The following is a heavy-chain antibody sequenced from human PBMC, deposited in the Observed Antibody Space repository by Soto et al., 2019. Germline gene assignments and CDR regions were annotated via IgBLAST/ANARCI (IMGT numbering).Heavy chain of an antibody. CDR2: INHSGST. V-gene: IGHV4-34*01. CDR3: ARAPRITMVRGVLDY. CDR1: GGSFSGYY. J-gene: IGHJ4*02. D-gene: IGHD3-10*01. Sequence: PSETLSLTCAVYGGSFSGYYWSWIRQPPGKGLEWIGEINHSGSTNYNPSLKSRVTISVDTSKNQFSLKLSSVTAADTAVYYCARAPRITMVRGVLDYWGQGTLVTVSS.